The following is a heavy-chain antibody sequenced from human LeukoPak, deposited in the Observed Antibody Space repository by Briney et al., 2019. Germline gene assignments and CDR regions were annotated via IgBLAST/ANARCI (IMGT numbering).Heavy chain of an antibody. D-gene: IGHD4-17*01. CDR3: GRESVDYVVDY. J-gene: IGHJ4*02. Sequence: PGGSLRLSCAASGFTFSNYVMHWVRQAPGKGLEWVAALWFDGSNTNYADSVKGRFTVSRDNSKNTLYLQMNSLRAEDTAVYYCGRESVDYVVDYWGQGTLVTVSS. CDR1: GFTFSNYV. V-gene: IGHV3-33*01. CDR2: LWFDGSNT.